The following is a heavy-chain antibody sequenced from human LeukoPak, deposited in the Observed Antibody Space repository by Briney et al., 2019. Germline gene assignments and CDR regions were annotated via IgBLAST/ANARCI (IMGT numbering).Heavy chain of an antibody. D-gene: IGHD6-13*01. CDR1: GYTFTSYY. CDR2: INTNTGNP. J-gene: IGHJ6*03. CDR3: ARAAVAAAGTHYYYYYYMDV. Sequence: ASVKVSCKASGYTFTSYYMHWVRQAPGQGLEWMGWINTNTGNPTYAQGFTGRFVFSLDTSVSTAYLQISSLKAEDTAVYYCARAAVAAAGTHYYYYYYMDVWGKGTTVTVSS. V-gene: IGHV7-4-1*02.